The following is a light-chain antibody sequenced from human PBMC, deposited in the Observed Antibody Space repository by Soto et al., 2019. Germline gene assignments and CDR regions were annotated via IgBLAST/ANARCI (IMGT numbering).Light chain of an antibody. CDR1: QSVSSSY. CDR3: QQYGSSPMT. Sequence: EIVLTQSPGTLSLSPGERATLSCRASQSVSSSYLAWYQQKPDQAPRLLIYGASSRATGIPDRFSGSGSGTYFSLTINRLEPEDFAVYYFQQYGSSPMTFGQGTKVEIK. V-gene: IGKV3-20*01. CDR2: GAS. J-gene: IGKJ1*01.